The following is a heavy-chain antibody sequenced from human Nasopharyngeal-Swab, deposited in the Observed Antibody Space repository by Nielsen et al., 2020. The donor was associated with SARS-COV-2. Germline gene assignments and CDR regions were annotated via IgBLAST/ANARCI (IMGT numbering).Heavy chain of an antibody. V-gene: IGHV3-23*03. CDR3: AKDGGYYDFWSGYPDFGMDV. Sequence: GGSLRLSCAASGFTFSSYAMSWVRQAPGKGLEWVSVIYSGGSSTYYADSVKGRFTISRDNSKNTLYLQMNSLRAEDTAVYYCAKDGGYYDFWSGYPDFGMDVWGQGTTVTVSS. CDR2: IYSGGSST. CDR1: GFTFSSYA. D-gene: IGHD3-3*01. J-gene: IGHJ6*02.